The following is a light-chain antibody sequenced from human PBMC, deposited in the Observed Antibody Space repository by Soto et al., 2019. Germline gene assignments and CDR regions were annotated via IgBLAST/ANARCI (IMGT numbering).Light chain of an antibody. CDR3: CSYVGSNNYD. Sequence: QSVLTQPPSASGTPGQSVAISCTGTSSDVGGYNYVSWYQQYPGKAPKLIMYEVTKRPSGVPDRFSGSKSGNTASLTVSGLQAEDEADYYCCSYVGSNNYDFGTGTKLTVL. V-gene: IGLV2-8*01. CDR2: EVT. J-gene: IGLJ1*01. CDR1: SSDVGGYNY.